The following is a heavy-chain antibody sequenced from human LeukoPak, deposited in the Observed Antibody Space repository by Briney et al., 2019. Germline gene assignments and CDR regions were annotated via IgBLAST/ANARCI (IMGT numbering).Heavy chain of an antibody. J-gene: IGHJ4*02. CDR3: AKDIASSSWV. D-gene: IGHD6-13*01. V-gene: IGHV3-9*01. CDR2: ISWNSGSI. CDR1: GFTFDDYA. Sequence: SLRLSCAASGFTFDDYAMHWVRQAPGKGLEWVSGISWNSGSIGYADSVKGRFTISRDNAKNSLYLQMNSLRAEDTALYYCAKDIASSSWVWGQGTLVTVSS.